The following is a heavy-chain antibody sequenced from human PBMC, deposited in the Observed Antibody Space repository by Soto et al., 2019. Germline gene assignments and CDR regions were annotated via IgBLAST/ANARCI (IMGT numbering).Heavy chain of an antibody. D-gene: IGHD3-22*01. V-gene: IGHV3-7*01. CDR3: ARDKEGDYFFDN. CDR1: GFTFNNYW. J-gene: IGHJ4*01. CDR2: IHQDGVER. Sequence: PGGSLRLSCAASGFTFNNYWMTWVRQVPGKGLEWVANIHQDGVERYYVDSVKGRFTISRDNVKKSLYLQMNSLTVEDTAIYYCARDKEGDYFFDNWGRGTLVTVSS.